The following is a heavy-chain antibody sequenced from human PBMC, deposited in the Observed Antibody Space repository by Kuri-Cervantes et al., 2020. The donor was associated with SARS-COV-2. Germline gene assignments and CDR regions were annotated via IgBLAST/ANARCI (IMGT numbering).Heavy chain of an antibody. V-gene: IGHV4-34*01. J-gene: IGHJ3*02. D-gene: IGHD3-3*01. CDR2: INHSGRT. CDR3: ARARDSSIFGVVIADAFDN. Sequence: SQTLSLTCAVDGGSFSGYYWSWIRQLPGKGLEWIREINHSGRTNFNPSLKRRVTISADTPKKQFSIKLSSLTAADTAVYYCARARDSSIFGVVIADAFDNWGQGTMVTVSS. CDR1: GGSFSGYY.